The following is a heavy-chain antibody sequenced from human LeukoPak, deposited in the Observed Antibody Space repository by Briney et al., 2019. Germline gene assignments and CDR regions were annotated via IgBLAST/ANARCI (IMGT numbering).Heavy chain of an antibody. D-gene: IGHD3-3*01. CDR3: AKYLQPSGSPYALDF. V-gene: IGHV3-23*01. Sequence: GGSLRLSCAASGFTVSTYAMGWVRQAPVRGLEWVASITSGGNTIYAESLKGRFTISRDNSKNTVFLQINSLRAEDTAVYHCAKYLQPSGSPYALDFWGQGTMVTVSS. J-gene: IGHJ3*01. CDR1: GFTVSTYA. CDR2: ITSGGNT.